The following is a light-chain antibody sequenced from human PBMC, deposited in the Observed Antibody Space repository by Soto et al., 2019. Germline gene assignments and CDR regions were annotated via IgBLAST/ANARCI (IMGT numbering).Light chain of an antibody. CDR3: SSFTSILGL. J-gene: IGLJ2*01. V-gene: IGLV2-14*03. CDR2: DVS. CDR1: VSEVAGYTY. Sequence: QSALTQPASVSGSPGQSITISCTGAVSEVAGYTYVSWYQQHPGKGPKVIIYDVSNRPSGVSNRFSGSKSGTTASLTMSGLQAEDEADYYCSSFTSILGLFGGGTQLTVL.